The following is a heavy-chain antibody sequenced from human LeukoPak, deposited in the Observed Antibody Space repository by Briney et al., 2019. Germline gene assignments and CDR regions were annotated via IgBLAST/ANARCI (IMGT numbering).Heavy chain of an antibody. CDR1: GYSISSDYY. V-gene: IGHV4-38-2*01. J-gene: IGHJ3*02. CDR2: VYQSETT. CDR3: ARGETIVADRREGDGFDI. D-gene: IGHD5-12*01. Sequence: PSETLSLTCVVSGYSISSDYYWVWIRQPPGKGLEWIGNVYQSETTHSNPSLKSRVTISVDTSKNQFSLKVNSVTAADTAVYYCARGETIVADRREGDGFDIWGQGTLVTVSS.